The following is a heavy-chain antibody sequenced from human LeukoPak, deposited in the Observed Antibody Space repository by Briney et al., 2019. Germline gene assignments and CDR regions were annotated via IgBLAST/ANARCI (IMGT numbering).Heavy chain of an antibody. Sequence: GESLKISCKDSGYSFTSYWISWVRPMPGKGLEWMGRIDPSDSYTKYSPSLQGHVTISADKSISTAYLQWSSLKASDTAMYYCARSYYYDSRGDYWGQGTLVTVSP. CDR1: GYSFTSYW. CDR3: ARSYYYDSRGDY. D-gene: IGHD3-22*01. CDR2: IDPSDSYT. V-gene: IGHV5-10-1*01. J-gene: IGHJ4*02.